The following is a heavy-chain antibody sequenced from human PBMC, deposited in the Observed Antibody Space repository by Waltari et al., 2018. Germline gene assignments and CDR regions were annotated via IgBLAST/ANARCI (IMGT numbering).Heavy chain of an antibody. Sequence: EVQLVESGGGLVQPGGSLRLSCAASGIIFSDHYMDWVRQAPGKGLELVSRMAHKPDNYVTRYAASVQGRFTISRDDSKNSLYLQMNSLETEDTALYYCARVGYSSGSEDYWGQGTLVTVSS. V-gene: IGHV3-72*01. CDR3: ARVGYSSGSEDY. D-gene: IGHD5-12*01. CDR2: MAHKPDNYVT. CDR1: GIIFSDHY. J-gene: IGHJ4*02.